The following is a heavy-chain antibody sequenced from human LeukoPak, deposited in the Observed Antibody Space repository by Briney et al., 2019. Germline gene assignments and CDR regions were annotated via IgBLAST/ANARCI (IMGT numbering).Heavy chain of an antibody. CDR1: GFPFSSYA. CDR3: VRGYSFGPYGMDV. V-gene: IGHV3-64D*09. D-gene: IGHD2-15*01. CDR2: ISDSGGST. Sequence: GESLKISCSASGFPFSSYAMHWVRQAPGKGLEYVSAISDSGGSTYYADSVKGRFTISRDNSKNTLYLQMSSLGAEDTAVYFCVRGYSFGPYGMDVWGQGTTVTVSS. J-gene: IGHJ6*02.